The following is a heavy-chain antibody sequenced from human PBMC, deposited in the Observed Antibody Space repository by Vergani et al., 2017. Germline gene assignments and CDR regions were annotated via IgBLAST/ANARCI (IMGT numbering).Heavy chain of an antibody. CDR3: ARGASVAPNDY. V-gene: IGHV1-2*04. CDR2: INPNSGGT. Sequence: QVQLVHSVAEVKKPGASLKFSCTASGSTFTVYYLHWVRQAPGHGLEWVGWINPNSGGTNYAQKFQGWVTMTRDTSISTAYMELSRLRSDDTAVYYCARGASVAPNDYWGQGTLVTVSA. CDR1: GSTFTVYY. J-gene: IGHJ4*02. D-gene: IGHD5-12*01.